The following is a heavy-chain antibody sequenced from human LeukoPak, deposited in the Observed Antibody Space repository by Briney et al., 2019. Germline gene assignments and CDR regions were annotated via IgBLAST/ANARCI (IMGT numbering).Heavy chain of an antibody. Sequence: SETLSLTCAVSGGSISSSNWWSWVRQPPGKGLEWIGEIYHSGSTNYNPSLKSRVTISVDKSKNQFSLKLSSVTAADTAVYYCARCKSWWGAAAGVHFDYWGQGTLVTVSS. J-gene: IGHJ4*02. CDR2: IYHSGST. D-gene: IGHD6-13*01. CDR3: ARCKSWWGAAAGVHFDY. V-gene: IGHV4-4*02. CDR1: GGSISSSNW.